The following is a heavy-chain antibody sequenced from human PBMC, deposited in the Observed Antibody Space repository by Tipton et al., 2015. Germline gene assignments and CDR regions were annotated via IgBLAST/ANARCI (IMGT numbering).Heavy chain of an antibody. J-gene: IGHJ4*02. V-gene: IGHV6-1*01. D-gene: IGHD2-15*01. CDR1: GDSVSSNSAT. CDR2: TYYRSKWYN. Sequence: GLVKPSQSLSLTCGISGDSVSSNSATWNWFRRSPSRGLEWLGRTYYRSKWYNDYAVSVKSRITINPDTSKNQLSLQLNSVTPEDTAVYYCARHYCSGDTCYHFDYWGQGTLVTVSS. CDR3: ARHYCSGDTCYHFDY.